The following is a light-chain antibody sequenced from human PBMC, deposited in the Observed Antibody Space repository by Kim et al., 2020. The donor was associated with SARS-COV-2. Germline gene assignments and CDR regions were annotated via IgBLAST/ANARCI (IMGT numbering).Light chain of an antibody. V-gene: IGLV2-11*01. CDR1: SSDVVFYNY. CDR3: CSYAGSYTWV. Sequence: GQSVTISCTGTSSDVVFYNYVSWYQQHPGRAPKLMIYDVSKRPSGVPDRFSGSKSGNTASLTISGLQAEDEADYHCCSYAGSYTWVFGGGTKLTVL. CDR2: DVS. J-gene: IGLJ3*02.